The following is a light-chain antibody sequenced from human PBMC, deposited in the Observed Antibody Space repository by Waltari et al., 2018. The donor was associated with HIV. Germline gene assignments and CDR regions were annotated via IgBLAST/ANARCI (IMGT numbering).Light chain of an antibody. V-gene: IGLV1-47*01. J-gene: IGLJ2*01. CDR3: AAWDDGLSGVV. CDR1: SANIGSNY. Sequence: QSVLTQPPSASGTPGQRVTISCSGSSANIGSNYVYWYQQLPGTAPKLLIYRNDEGPEGVPDRFCGSKAGTSASLAVSGLRADDEADYYCAAWDDGLSGVVFGGGTKLTVL. CDR2: RND.